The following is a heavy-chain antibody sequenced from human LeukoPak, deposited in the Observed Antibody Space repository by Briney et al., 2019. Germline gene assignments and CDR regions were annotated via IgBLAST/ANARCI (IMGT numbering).Heavy chain of an antibody. D-gene: IGHD6-6*01. J-gene: IGHJ5*02. Sequence: ASVKVSCTASGYTFTSYYMHWVRQAPGQGLEWMGGIIPIFGTANYAQKFQGRVTITADESTSTAYMELSSLRSEDTAVYYCASGQLVDWFDPWGQGTLVTVSS. CDR1: GYTFTSYY. CDR3: ASGQLVDWFDP. CDR2: IIPIFGTA. V-gene: IGHV1-69*13.